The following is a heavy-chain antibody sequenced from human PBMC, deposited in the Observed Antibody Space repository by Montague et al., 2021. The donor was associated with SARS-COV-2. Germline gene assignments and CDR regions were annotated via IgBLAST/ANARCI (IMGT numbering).Heavy chain of an antibody. CDR1: GFTFSSYE. D-gene: IGHD2-21*01. CDR3: AGDRPLDSYDPNFQY. V-gene: IGHV3-48*03. CDR2: ISSSGSLI. J-gene: IGHJ1*01. Sequence: SLRLSCPASGFTFSSYEMNWVRQAPGKGLEWVSYISSSGSLIYYADSVKGRFTISRDNAKNSLYLQMNSLRAEDTAVYYCAGDRPLDSYDPNFQYWGQGTLVTVSS.